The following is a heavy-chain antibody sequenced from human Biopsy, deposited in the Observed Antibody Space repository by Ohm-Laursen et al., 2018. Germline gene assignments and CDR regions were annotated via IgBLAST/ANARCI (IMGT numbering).Heavy chain of an antibody. V-gene: IGHV4-59*01. CDR2: IYYSGST. D-gene: IGHD3-10*01. CDR1: GGSISSDY. Sequence: SETLSLTCTVSGGSISSDYWSWIRQTPGKGLEWIGYIYYSGSTNYNPSLKSRVTISVDTSKNQFSLRLNSVTAADTAVYYCARSRGNSGIATIYYYGMDVWGQGTTVTVSS. J-gene: IGHJ6*02. CDR3: ARSRGNSGIATIYYYGMDV.